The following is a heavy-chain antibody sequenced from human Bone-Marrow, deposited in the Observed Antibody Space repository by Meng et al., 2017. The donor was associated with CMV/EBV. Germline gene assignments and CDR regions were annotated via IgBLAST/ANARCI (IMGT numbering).Heavy chain of an antibody. D-gene: IGHD3-10*01. Sequence: SVKVSCKASGGTFSSYAISWVRQAPGRGLEWMGGIIPYLDEPNYAQTFQGRVTLTSDRSTAAYMELSSLRSEDTAVYFCAGRGPYGRALDVWGQGTLVTVSS. J-gene: IGHJ3*01. CDR3: AGRGPYGRALDV. CDR2: IIPYLDEP. CDR1: GGTFSSYA. V-gene: IGHV1-69*10.